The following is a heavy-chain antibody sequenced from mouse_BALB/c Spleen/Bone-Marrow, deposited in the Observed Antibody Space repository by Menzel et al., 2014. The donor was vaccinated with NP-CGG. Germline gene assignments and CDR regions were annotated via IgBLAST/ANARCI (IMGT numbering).Heavy chain of an antibody. Sequence: EVKLQESGGGLVKSGGSLKLSCAASGFTFSNYGMSWVRQTPEKRLEWVATISGGGSYTFYSYSVKGRFTISRDNAKNNLYLQLSSLRSEDTALYYCARHAYYDQTEVSFVYWGQGTLVTVSA. J-gene: IGHJ3*01. CDR1: GFTFSNYG. CDR3: ARHAYYDQTEVSFVY. V-gene: IGHV5-9-2*01. D-gene: IGHD2-4*01. CDR2: ISGGGSYT.